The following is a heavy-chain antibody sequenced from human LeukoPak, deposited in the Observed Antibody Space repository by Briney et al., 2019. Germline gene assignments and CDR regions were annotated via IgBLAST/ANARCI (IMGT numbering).Heavy chain of an antibody. CDR2: INHSGST. J-gene: IGHJ4*02. D-gene: IGHD5-18*01. CDR1: GGSFSGYY. CDR3: ARGPYKSGYSYGPALRFFDY. Sequence: PSESLSLTCAVYGGSFSGYYWSWIRQPPGKGLEWIWEINHSGSTNYNPSLKSRVTISVDTSKNQFSLKLSSVTAADTAVYYCARGPYKSGYSYGPALRFFDYWGQGTLVTVSS. V-gene: IGHV4-34*01.